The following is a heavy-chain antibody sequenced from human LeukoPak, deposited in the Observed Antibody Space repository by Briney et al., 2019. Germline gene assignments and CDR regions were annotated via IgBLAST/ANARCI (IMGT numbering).Heavy chain of an antibody. V-gene: IGHV3-23*01. J-gene: IGHJ4*02. CDR1: GFTFSSYA. D-gene: IGHD3-16*01. Sequence: PGGSLRLSCAASGFTFSSYAMSWVRQAPGKGLEWVSDIIGRGDTPYYADSVKGRFTISRDNSESSLYLQMNSLRDEDTAVYYCARPHQDYVWGSPDYWGQGALVTVSS. CDR2: IIGRGDTP. CDR3: ARPHQDYVWGSPDY.